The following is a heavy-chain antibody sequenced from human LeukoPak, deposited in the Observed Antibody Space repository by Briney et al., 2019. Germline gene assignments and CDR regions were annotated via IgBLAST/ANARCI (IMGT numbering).Heavy chain of an antibody. Sequence: PGGSLRLSCAASGFTFSSYGMHWVRQAPGKGLEWVAVIWYDGSNKYHADSVKGRFTISRDNSKNTLYLQVNSLRAEDTAVYYCAKGAIAVSGYGPTTFDYWGQGTLVAVSS. CDR1: GFTFSSYG. V-gene: IGHV3-33*06. CDR2: IWYDGSNK. CDR3: AKGAIAVSGYGPTTFDY. J-gene: IGHJ4*02. D-gene: IGHD6-19*01.